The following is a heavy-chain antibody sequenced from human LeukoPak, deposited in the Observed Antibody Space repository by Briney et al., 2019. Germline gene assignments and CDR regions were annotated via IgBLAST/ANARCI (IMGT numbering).Heavy chain of an antibody. J-gene: IGHJ6*03. CDR3: ARGRDGYNCYYYYYMDV. CDR1: GFTFSSYG. D-gene: IGHD5-24*01. CDR2: MWYDGSIK. V-gene: IGHV3-33*02. Sequence: GRSLRLSCAASGFTFSSYGMHWVRQAPGKGLEWLAIMWYDGSIKYYADSAKGRFTISRDNSKNTVFLQMNSLRAEDTAVYYCARGRDGYNCYYYYYMDVWGKGTTVTVSS.